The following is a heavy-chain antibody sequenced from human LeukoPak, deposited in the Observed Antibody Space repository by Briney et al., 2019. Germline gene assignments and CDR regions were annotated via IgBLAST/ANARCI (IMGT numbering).Heavy chain of an antibody. CDR3: AGLVGRYSSGLYYYYFDY. J-gene: IGHJ4*02. CDR1: GGSFSDYY. CDR2: MYLSGTT. Sequence: PSETLPLTCTVYGGSFSDYYWSWIRQPPGKGLEWIGEMYLSGTTHSNPSVKSRVTISIDKSKNQFFLNLSSVTAADTAVYYCAGLVGRYSSGLYYYYFDYWGQGTLVTVSS. D-gene: IGHD3-22*01. V-gene: IGHV4-34*01.